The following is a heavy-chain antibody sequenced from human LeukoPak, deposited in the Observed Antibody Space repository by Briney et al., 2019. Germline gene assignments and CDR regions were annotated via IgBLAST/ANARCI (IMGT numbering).Heavy chain of an antibody. V-gene: IGHV4-34*01. CDR1: DGSFSGYY. D-gene: IGHD6-13*01. CDR3: ARGSSSWFRAFDI. J-gene: IGHJ3*02. CDR2: INHSGST. Sequence: SETLSLTCAVYDGSFSGYYWSWIRQPPGKGLEWIGEINHSGSTNYNPSLKSRVTISVDTSKNQFSLKLSSVTAADTAVYYCARGSSSWFRAFDIWGQGTMVTVSS.